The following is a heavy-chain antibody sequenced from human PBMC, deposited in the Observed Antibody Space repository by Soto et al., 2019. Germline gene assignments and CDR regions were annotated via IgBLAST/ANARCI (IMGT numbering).Heavy chain of an antibody. D-gene: IGHD2-21*01. CDR2: MYHSGSP. CDR1: GGSISTGDFS. V-gene: IGHV4-31*03. J-gene: IGHJ5*02. Sequence: QVQLQASGPGLVKPSQTLSLICTVSGGSISTGDFSWSWIRQHPGKGLEWIGDMYHSGSPYYNPSLKRRLTISVDPSKSQCSLRLSSVTAADTAVYYCARTRRNVVGLNLEDTYFDPWGQGTLVTVSS. CDR3: ARTRRNVVGLNLEDTYFDP.